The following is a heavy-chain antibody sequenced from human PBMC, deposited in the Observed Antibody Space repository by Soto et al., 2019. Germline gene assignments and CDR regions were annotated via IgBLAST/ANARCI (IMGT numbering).Heavy chain of an antibody. CDR2: ISSSSSYI. CDR1: GFTFSYYY. V-gene: IGHV3-21*01. J-gene: IGHJ5*02. CDR3: XRDRWFDP. Sequence: GGSLRLSCAASGFTFSYYYMSGVRQAPGKGLEWVSSISSSSSYIYYADSVKGRFTISRDNAKNSLYLQMNSLRAEDTAVYYCXRDRWFDPWGQGTLGTVSS.